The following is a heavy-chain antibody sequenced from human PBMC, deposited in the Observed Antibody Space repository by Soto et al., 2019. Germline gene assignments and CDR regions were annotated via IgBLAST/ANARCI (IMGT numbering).Heavy chain of an antibody. Sequence: SETLSLTCTVSGGSFNTQSYHWGWIRQPPGKGLEWIASFHFSGRTYYGPSLKSRVTISADTSKNQFSLKVDSGTAADTAMYYCARLYSGSYQPDYWGQGTLVTVSS. CDR1: GGSFNTQSYH. J-gene: IGHJ4*02. V-gene: IGHV4-39*01. CDR2: FHFSGRT. CDR3: ARLYSGSYQPDY. D-gene: IGHD1-26*01.